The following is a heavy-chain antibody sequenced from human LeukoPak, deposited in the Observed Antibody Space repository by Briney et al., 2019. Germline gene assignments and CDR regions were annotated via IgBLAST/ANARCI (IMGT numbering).Heavy chain of an antibody. CDR3: ARGAQATRGYFDY. J-gene: IGHJ4*02. D-gene: IGHD1-26*01. V-gene: IGHV3-74*01. CDR2: INSDGSST. Sequence: PRGSLRLSCAASGFTFSSYWMHWVRQAPGKGLVWVSRINSDGSSTSYADSVKGRFTISRDNAKNTLYLQMNSLRAEDTAVYYCARGAQATRGYFDYWGQGTLVTVSS. CDR1: GFTFSSYW.